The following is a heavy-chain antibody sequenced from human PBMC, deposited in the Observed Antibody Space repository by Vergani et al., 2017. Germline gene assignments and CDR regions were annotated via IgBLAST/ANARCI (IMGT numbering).Heavy chain of an antibody. D-gene: IGHD1-14*01. CDR1: GFPFSDYG. J-gene: IGHJ5*02. Sequence: QVQLVESGGGEVQPGRSLRLSCSAAGFPFSDYGMHWVRQAPGKGLEWVAVTWYDGNNKQYADSVKGRFTISRDNAKSTMYLQMNSLRDEDTGVYYCAGDLRLLYNRFDPWGQGTLVTVSS. CDR2: TWYDGNNK. V-gene: IGHV3-33*08. CDR3: AGDLRLLYNRFDP.